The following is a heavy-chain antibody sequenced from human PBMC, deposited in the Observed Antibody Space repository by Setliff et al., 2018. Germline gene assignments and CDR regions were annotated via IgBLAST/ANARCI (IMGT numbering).Heavy chain of an antibody. V-gene: IGHV3-21*04. CDR3: AKDPNYYYYMDV. CDR2: ISSSSSYI. CDR1: GFTFSSYS. Sequence: PGGSLRLSCAASGFTFSSYSLNWVRQAPGKGLEWVSSISSSSSYIYYADSVKGRFTISRDNAKNTVYLQMNSLRGEDTAVYYCAKDPNYYYYMDVWGKGTTVTVSS. J-gene: IGHJ6*03.